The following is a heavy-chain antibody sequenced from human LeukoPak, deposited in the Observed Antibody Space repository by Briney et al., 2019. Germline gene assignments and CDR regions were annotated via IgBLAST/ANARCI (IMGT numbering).Heavy chain of an antibody. Sequence: GASVKVSCKASGYTFTSYGISWVRQAPGQGLEWMGWISAYNGNTNYAQKLQGRVTMTTDTSTSTAYMELRSLRSDYAAVSYCARDRPSSWTIPPDYWGQGTLVTVSS. J-gene: IGHJ4*02. CDR3: ARDRPSSWTIPPDY. V-gene: IGHV1-18*01. D-gene: IGHD6-13*01. CDR1: GYTFTSYG. CDR2: ISAYNGNT.